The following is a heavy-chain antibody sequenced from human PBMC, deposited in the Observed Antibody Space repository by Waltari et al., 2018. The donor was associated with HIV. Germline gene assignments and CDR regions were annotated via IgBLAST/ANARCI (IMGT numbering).Heavy chain of an antibody. D-gene: IGHD3-10*01. CDR2: IDQDGSDK. J-gene: IGHJ4*02. CDR1: GSTFSTYW. Sequence: EVQVVESGGGLVQPGGSVRLSWLASGSTFSTYWMSWVRQAPGKGLEWVANIDQDGSDKYYLDSVKGRFTISRDNAKNSLSLQMSSLRAEDTAVYYCASPRSGFWGQGTRVTVSS. V-gene: IGHV3-7*01. CDR3: ASPRSGF.